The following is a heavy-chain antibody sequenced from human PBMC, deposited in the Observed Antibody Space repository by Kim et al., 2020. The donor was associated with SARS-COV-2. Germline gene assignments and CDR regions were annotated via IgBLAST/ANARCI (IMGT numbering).Heavy chain of an antibody. D-gene: IGHD4-4*01. CDR2: IIPILGIA. J-gene: IGHJ6*01. CDR1: GGTFSSYA. CDR3: ARESTNYSNQYSYYGMDV. V-gene: IGHV1-69*04. Sequence: SVKVSCKASGGTFSSYAISWVRQAPGQGLEWMGRIIPILGIANYAQKFQGRVTITADKSTSTAYMELSSLRSEDTAVYYCARESTNYSNQYSYYGMDVW.